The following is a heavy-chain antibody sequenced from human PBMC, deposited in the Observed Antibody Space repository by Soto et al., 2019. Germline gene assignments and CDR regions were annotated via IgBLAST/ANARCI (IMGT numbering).Heavy chain of an antibody. CDR3: ARGFGWYAMDH. CDR1: GPSIIAEQR. CDR2: IHHSGIT. J-gene: IGHJ4*03. D-gene: IGHD6-19*01. Sequence: QMQLEESGPGLLKPSETLSLTCAVSGPSIIAEQRWTWVRQTPGKGLEWIGEIHHSGITRTNPSLMNRVTMSVDKSRNQCFLNLNFVTAADTAVYYCARGFGWYAMDHWGQGTLVIVS. V-gene: IGHV4-4*02.